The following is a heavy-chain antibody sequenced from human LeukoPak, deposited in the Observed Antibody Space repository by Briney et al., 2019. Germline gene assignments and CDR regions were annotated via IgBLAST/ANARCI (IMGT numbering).Heavy chain of an antibody. J-gene: IGHJ4*02. D-gene: IGHD2-2*01. CDR3: ARGDIVVETPPTN. CDR2: ISVYNCNT. CDR1: GYTFTSYG. Sequence: ASVKVSCKASGYTFTSYGISGVRQAPGQGLEWMGWISVYNCNTNYAQKLQGRVTMTTDTSTSTAYMELRSLRSDDTAVYYCARGDIVVETPPTNWGQGTLVTVSS. V-gene: IGHV1-18*04.